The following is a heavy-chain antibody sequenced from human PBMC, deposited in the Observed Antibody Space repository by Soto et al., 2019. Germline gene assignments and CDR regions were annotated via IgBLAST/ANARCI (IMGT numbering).Heavy chain of an antibody. CDR3: ARVHVMVVAGSTFDY. Sequence: SETLSLTCTVSGYPISSGSYWAWIRQPPGKGPEWIASIYHGGTTFYNPSLKSRITISVDTSNNQFSLKLTSVTAADTAVYYCARVHVMVVAGSTFDYWGHGTLVTVSS. CDR1: GYPISSGSY. J-gene: IGHJ4*01. D-gene: IGHD6-19*01. CDR2: IYHGGTT. V-gene: IGHV4-38-2*02.